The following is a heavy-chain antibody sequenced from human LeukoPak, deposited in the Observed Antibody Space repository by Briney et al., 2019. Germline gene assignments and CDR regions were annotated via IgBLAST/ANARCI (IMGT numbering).Heavy chain of an antibody. J-gene: IGHJ4*02. Sequence: GGSLRLSCAASGFTFSSYSMSWVRQAPGKGLEWVSSISSSSSYIYYADSVKGRFTISRDNAKNSLYLQMNSLRAEDTAVYYCARGRTFQQLAPLDYWGQGTLVTVSS. CDR3: ARGRTFQQLAPLDY. CDR2: ISSSSSYI. D-gene: IGHD6-13*01. CDR1: GFTFSSYS. V-gene: IGHV3-21*01.